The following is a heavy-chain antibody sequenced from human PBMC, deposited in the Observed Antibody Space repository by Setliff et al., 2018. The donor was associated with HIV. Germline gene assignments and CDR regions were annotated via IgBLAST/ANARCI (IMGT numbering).Heavy chain of an antibody. Sequence: GGSLRLSCAASGFTFSTYWMSWVRQAPGKGLEWVANINQYGSEKYYVDSVKGRFTISRDNAKNSLYLQMSSLRADDTAVYYCAREMAATAHPDDPYFQHWGQGTLVTVSS. J-gene: IGHJ1*01. V-gene: IGHV3-7*01. D-gene: IGHD6-13*01. CDR3: AREMAATAHPDDPYFQH. CDR1: GFTFSTYW. CDR2: INQYGSEK.